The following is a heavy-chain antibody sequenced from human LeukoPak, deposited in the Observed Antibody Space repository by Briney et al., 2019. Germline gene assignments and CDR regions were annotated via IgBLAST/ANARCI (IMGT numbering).Heavy chain of an antibody. Sequence: SQTLSLTCAISGDSVSSNSAAWNWIRQSPSRGLEWLGRTYYRSKWYNDYAVSVKSRITINPDTSKNQFSLKLSSVTAADTAVYYCARASLPPNYDFWSGYFSYYYYYGMDVWGQGTTVTVSS. D-gene: IGHD3-3*01. V-gene: IGHV6-1*01. CDR2: TYYRSKWYN. CDR3: ARASLPPNYDFWSGYFSYYYYYGMDV. J-gene: IGHJ6*02. CDR1: GDSVSSNSAA.